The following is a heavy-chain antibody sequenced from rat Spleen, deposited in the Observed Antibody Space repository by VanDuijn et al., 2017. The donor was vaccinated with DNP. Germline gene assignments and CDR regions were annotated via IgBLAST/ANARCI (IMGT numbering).Heavy chain of an antibody. Sequence: EVQLVESGGALVQPGRSLKLSCAASGFTFSHYGMAWVRQAPKKGLEWVATIGSTGANSYYRNSVEGRFSISRGNTKNTLYLQMDSLRSEDTATYYCTTDIDYFHYWGQGVMVTVSS. CDR2: IGSTGANS. V-gene: IGHV5S13*01. J-gene: IGHJ2*01. CDR3: TTDIDYFHY. CDR1: GFTFSHYG.